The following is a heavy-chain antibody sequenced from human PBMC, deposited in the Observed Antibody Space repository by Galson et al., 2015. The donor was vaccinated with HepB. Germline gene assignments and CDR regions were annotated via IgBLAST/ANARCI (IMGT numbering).Heavy chain of an antibody. CDR1: GFTFGDYA. Sequence: SLRLSCAASGFTFGDYAMSWFRQAPGKGLEWVGFIRGKAYGGTTEYAASVKGRFTISRDDSKSIAYLQMNSLKTEDTAVYYCTRGPSKGAENSSGWPTGDYWGQGTLVTVSS. D-gene: IGHD6-19*01. J-gene: IGHJ4*02. CDR3: TRGPSKGAENSSGWPTGDY. V-gene: IGHV3-49*03. CDR2: IRGKAYGGTT.